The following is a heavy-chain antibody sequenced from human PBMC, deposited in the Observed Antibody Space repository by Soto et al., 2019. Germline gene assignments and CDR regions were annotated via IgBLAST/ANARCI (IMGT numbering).Heavy chain of an antibody. V-gene: IGHV1-69*04. J-gene: IGHJ4*02. CDR2: IIPIFGVT. CDR3: VRDWESTTQTWGFGDS. D-gene: IGHD3-10*01. CDR1: GGTFSSYT. Sequence: QVQVVQSGAEVKKPGSSVKVSCKASGGTFSSYTITWVRQAPGQGLEWLGRIIPIFGVTNYAQKFQDRLTMSADRPTTTAYMELSSLTSADTAVYYCVRDWESTTQTWGFGDSWGQGTLVTVPS.